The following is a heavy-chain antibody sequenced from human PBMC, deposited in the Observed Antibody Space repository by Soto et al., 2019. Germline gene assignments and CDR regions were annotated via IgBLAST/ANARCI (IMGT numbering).Heavy chain of an antibody. J-gene: IGHJ6*02. V-gene: IGHV3-33*01. CDR1: GFTFSSYG. Sequence: QVQLVESGGGVVQPGRSLRLSCAASGFTFSSYGMHWVRQAPGKGLEWVAGIWYDGSNKYYVDSVKGRFTISRDNSKNTLYLQMNSRRAGDTAVYNWARDRGVIGAALRVYYGMDVWGQGTTVTVSS. CDR2: IWYDGSNK. CDR3: ARDRGVIGAALRVYYGMDV. D-gene: IGHD2-21*01.